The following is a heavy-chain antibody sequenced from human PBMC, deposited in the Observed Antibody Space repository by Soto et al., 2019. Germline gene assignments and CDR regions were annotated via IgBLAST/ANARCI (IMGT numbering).Heavy chain of an antibody. CDR1: GYTFTGYY. V-gene: IGHV1-2*04. D-gene: IGHD2-2*01. J-gene: IGHJ6*02. Sequence: ASVKVSCKASGYTFTGYYMHWVRQAPGQGLEWMGWINPNSGGTNYAQKFQGWVTMTRDTSISTAYMELSRLRSDDTAVYYCARDPSNIVVVPAATTGDYYGMDVWGQGTTVTVSS. CDR2: INPNSGGT. CDR3: ARDPSNIVVVPAATTGDYYGMDV.